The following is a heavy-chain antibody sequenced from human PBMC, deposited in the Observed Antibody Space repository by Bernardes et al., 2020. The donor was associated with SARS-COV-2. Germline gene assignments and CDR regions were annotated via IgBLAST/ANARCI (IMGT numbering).Heavy chain of an antibody. CDR3: ARGTEYRLEDLSTNAFDP. V-gene: IGHV1-8*01. CDR2: MNPNSGNR. J-gene: IGHJ3*01. D-gene: IGHD3-16*02. Sequence: ASVKVSCKASGYAFTSYEINWVRQATGQGLEWMGWMNPNSGNRGFAQKFQGRVTMTRDNSISTAYMELSNLRSEDTAVYYCARGTEYRLEDLSTNAFDPWGQGTMVTVSS. CDR1: GYAFTSYE.